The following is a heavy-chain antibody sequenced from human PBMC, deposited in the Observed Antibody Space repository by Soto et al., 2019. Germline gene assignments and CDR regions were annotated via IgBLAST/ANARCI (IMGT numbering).Heavy chain of an antibody. J-gene: IGHJ4*02. D-gene: IGHD1-1*01. V-gene: IGHV4-30-4*01. CDR2: IYYSGST. CDR3: ARAGWNHQLDY. CDR1: GGSISSGDYY. Sequence: QVQLQESGPGLVKPSQTLSLTCTVSGGSISSGDYYWSWIRQPPGKGLEWIGYIYYSGSTYYNPSLKRXXTXAXXTSKNQFSLKLSSVTAADTAVYYCARAGWNHQLDYWGQGTLVTVSS.